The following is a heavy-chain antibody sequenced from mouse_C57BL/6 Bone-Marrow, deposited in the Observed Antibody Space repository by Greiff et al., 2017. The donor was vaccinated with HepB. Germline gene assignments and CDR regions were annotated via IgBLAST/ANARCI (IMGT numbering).Heavy chain of an antibody. V-gene: IGHV1-81*01. CDR2: IYPRSGNT. Sequence: VQGVESGAELARPGASVKLSCKASGYTFTSYGISWVKQRTGQGLEWIGEIYPRSGNTYYNEKFKGKATLTADKSSSTAYMELRSLTSEDSAVYFCARRLPFAYWGQGTLVTVSA. J-gene: IGHJ3*01. D-gene: IGHD1-2*01. CDR1: GYTFTSYG. CDR3: ARRLPFAY.